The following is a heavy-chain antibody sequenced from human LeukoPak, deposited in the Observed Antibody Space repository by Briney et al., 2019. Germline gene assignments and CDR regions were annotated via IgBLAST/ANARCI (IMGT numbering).Heavy chain of an antibody. D-gene: IGHD2-15*01. Sequence: PSETLSLTCAVSGVSISSSNWWSWVRQPPGKGLEWIGEIYHSGSTNYNPSLKSRVTISVDKSKNQFSLKLSSVTAADTAVYYCARVGYLHRYCSGGSCLVWFDPWGQGTLVTVSS. CDR1: GVSISSSNW. V-gene: IGHV4-4*02. CDR3: ARVGYLHRYCSGGSCLVWFDP. J-gene: IGHJ5*02. CDR2: IYHSGST.